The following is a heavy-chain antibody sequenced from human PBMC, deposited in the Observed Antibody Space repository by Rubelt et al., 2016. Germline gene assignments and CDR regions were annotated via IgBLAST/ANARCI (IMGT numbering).Heavy chain of an antibody. CDR3: ARFRFCSGGSCETDN. D-gene: IGHD2-15*01. CDR2: INHSGST. CDR1: GGSFSGYY. Sequence: QVQLQQWGAGLLKPSETLSLTCAVYGGSFSGYYWSWIRQPPGRGLEWIGEINHSGSTTYNPSLKSRVTISVDTSKNQFLLKLSSVTAADTAVYYCARFRFCSGGSCETDNWGQGTLVTVSS. V-gene: IGHV4-34*01. J-gene: IGHJ4*02.